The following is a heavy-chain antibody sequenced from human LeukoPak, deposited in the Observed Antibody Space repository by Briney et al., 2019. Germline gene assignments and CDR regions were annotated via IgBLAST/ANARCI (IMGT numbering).Heavy chain of an antibody. V-gene: IGHV4-59*02. J-gene: IGHJ4*02. Sequence: DPSETLSLTCTVSGGSVSNYYWSWIRQSPGKGLEWIGYIYYTETSYNPSLKSRVTISADTSKNQFSLKLYSVTAADTAVYYCARGRRLGLITMIVEDYWGQGTLVTVSS. CDR3: ARGRRLGLITMIVEDY. CDR1: GGSVSNYY. CDR2: IYYTET. D-gene: IGHD3-22*01.